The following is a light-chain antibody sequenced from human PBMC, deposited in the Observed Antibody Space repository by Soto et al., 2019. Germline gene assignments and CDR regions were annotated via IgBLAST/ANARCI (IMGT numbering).Light chain of an antibody. CDR1: QGIRND. CDR2: LAS. Sequence: DIQMTQSPSSLSSSVGYRFTITCGASQGIRNDLGWYQQRPGKAPKRLIYLASSLQSGVPSRFSGSGSGTEFTLTISSLQPDDFATYYCQQYDSYSVTFGQGTKVDI. V-gene: IGKV1-17*01. J-gene: IGKJ1*01. CDR3: QQYDSYSVT.